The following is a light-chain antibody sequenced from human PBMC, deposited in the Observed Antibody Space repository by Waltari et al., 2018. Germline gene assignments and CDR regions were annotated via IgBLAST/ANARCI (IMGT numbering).Light chain of an antibody. Sequence: QSVLTQPPSVSGAPGQRVTVSCTGSSSNIGAGYDVNWYQLLPGTAPKLLIYGNRNRPSGVPDRFSGSKSGTAASLVITGLQAEDEADYYCQSFDSSLVVFGGGTKLTVL. CDR1: SSNIGAGYD. V-gene: IGLV1-40*01. CDR3: QSFDSSLVV. CDR2: GNR. J-gene: IGLJ2*01.